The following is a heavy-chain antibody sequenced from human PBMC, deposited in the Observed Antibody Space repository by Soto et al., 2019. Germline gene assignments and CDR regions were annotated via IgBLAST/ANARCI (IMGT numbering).Heavy chain of an antibody. Sequence: QVQLQQWGAGLLKPSETLSLTCAVYGGSFSGYCWSWIRQPPGKGLEWIGEINHSGSTNYNPSPKSRVTISVDTSKNHFSLKLSSVTAADTAVYYCARGRKGYSGSWYVDWGQGTLVTVSS. CDR2: INHSGST. V-gene: IGHV4-34*01. D-gene: IGHD6-13*01. CDR3: ARGRKGYSGSWYVD. CDR1: GGSFSGYC. J-gene: IGHJ4*02.